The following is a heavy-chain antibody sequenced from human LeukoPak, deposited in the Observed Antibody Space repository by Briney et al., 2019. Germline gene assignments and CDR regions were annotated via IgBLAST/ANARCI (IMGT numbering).Heavy chain of an antibody. CDR2: IYWDDDK. V-gene: IGHV2-5*02. Sequence: SGPTLVKPTQTLTLTCTFSGFSLSTSGVGVGWIRQPPGKALEWLALIYWDDDKRYSPSLKSRLTITKDTSKNQVVLTMTNMDPVDTATYYCAHVDIVAMGSFVFDYWGQGTLVTVSS. J-gene: IGHJ4*02. D-gene: IGHD5-12*01. CDR3: AHVDIVAMGSFVFDY. CDR1: GFSLSTSGVG.